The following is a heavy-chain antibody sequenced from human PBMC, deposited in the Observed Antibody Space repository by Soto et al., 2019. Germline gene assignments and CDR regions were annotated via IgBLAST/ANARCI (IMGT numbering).Heavy chain of an antibody. J-gene: IGHJ4*02. Sequence: GGSLRLSCAASGFTFSSYGMHWVRQAPGKGLEWVAVISYDGSNKYYADSVKGRFTISRDNSKNTLYLQMNSLRAEDTAVYYCAKDRALITGTTLYLDYWGQGTLVTVSS. CDR1: GFTFSSYG. CDR3: AKDRALITGTTLYLDY. CDR2: ISYDGSNK. D-gene: IGHD1-20*01. V-gene: IGHV3-30*18.